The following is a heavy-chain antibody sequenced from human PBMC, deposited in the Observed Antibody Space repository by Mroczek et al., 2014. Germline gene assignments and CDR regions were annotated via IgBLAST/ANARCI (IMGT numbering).Heavy chain of an antibody. J-gene: IGHJ2*01. CDR2: IKSKTDGGTT. CDR3: TSQQNLYYDFWSGHSGYFDL. D-gene: IGHD3-3*01. V-gene: IGHV3-15*01. CDR1: GFTFSNAW. Sequence: VQLVQSGGGLVKPGGSLRLSCAASGFTFSNAWMSWVRQAPGKGLEWVGRIKSKTDGGTTDYAAPVKGRFTISRDDSKNTLYLQMNSLKTEDTAVYYCTSQQNLYYDFWSGHSGYFDLWGRGTLVTVLL.